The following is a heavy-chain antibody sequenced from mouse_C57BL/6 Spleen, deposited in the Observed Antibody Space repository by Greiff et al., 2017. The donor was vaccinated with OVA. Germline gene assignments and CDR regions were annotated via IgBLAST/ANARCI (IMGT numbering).Heavy chain of an antibody. CDR3: ARHGATVDAMDY. V-gene: IGHV5-12*01. J-gene: IGHJ4*01. Sequence: EVKLVESGGGLVQPGGSLKLSCAASGFTFSDYYMYWVRQTPEKRLEWVAYISNGGGSTYYPDTVKGRFTISRDNAKNTLYLQMSRLKSEDTAMYYCARHGATVDAMDYWGQGTSVTVSS. CDR2: ISNGGGST. CDR1: GFTFSDYY. D-gene: IGHD1-1*01.